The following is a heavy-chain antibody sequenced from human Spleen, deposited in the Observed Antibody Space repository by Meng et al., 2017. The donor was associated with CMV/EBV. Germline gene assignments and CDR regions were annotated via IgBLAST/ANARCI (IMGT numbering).Heavy chain of an antibody. J-gene: IGHJ4*02. CDR1: GFMFSSYW. D-gene: IGHD6-19*01. CDR2: IKQDGSGK. V-gene: IGHV3-7*01. Sequence: ASGFMFSSYWMSWVRQAPGKGLEWVANIKQDGSGKYYVDSVKGRFTISRDNAKNSLYLQMNSLRAEDTAVYYCARGHPYSSGWYEGCWGQGTLVTVSS. CDR3: ARGHPYSSGWYEGC.